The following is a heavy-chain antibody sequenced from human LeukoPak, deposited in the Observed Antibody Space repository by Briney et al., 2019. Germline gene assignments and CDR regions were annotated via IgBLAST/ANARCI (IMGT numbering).Heavy chain of an antibody. CDR3: AGGPSDYYYMDV. Sequence: SVKVSCKASGGTFSSYAISWVRQAPGQGLEWMGGIIPIFGTANYAQKFQGRVTITTDESTSTAYMELSSLRSEDTAVYYCAGGPSDYYYMDVWGKGTTVTASS. CDR2: IIPIFGTA. V-gene: IGHV1-69*05. J-gene: IGHJ6*03. D-gene: IGHD3-16*01. CDR1: GGTFSSYA.